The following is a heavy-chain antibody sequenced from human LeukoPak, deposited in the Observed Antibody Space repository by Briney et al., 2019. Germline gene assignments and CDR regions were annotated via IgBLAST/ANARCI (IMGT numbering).Heavy chain of an antibody. CDR2: INPNSGGT. V-gene: IGHV1-2*04. D-gene: IGHD2-2*03. Sequence: ASVKVFCKASGYTFTGYYMHWVRQAPGQGLEWMGWINPNSGGTNYAQKFRGWVTMTRDTSISTAYMELSRLRSDDTAVYYCARDGASGYCSSTSCYHDAFDIWGQGTMVTVSS. CDR1: GYTFTGYY. J-gene: IGHJ3*02. CDR3: ARDGASGYCSSTSCYHDAFDI.